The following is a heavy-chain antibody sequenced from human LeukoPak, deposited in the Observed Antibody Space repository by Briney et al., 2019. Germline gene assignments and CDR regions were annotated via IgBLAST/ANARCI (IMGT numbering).Heavy chain of an antibody. CDR2: IIPILGIA. D-gene: IGHD3-22*01. CDR3: ARNYYDSSGFPLDI. J-gene: IGHJ3*02. Sequence: EASVKVSCKASGGTFSSYAISWVRQAPGQGLEWMGRIIPILGIANYAQKFQGRVTITADKSTSTAYMELSSLRSEDTAVYYCARNYYDSSGFPLDIWGQGTMVTVSS. CDR1: GGTFSSYA. V-gene: IGHV1-69*04.